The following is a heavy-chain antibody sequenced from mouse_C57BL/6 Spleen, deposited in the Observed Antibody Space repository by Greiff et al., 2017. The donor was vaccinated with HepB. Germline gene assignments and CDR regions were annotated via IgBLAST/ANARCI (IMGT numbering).Heavy chain of an antibody. D-gene: IGHD1-1*01. CDR3: AMITTVVAKRFAY. J-gene: IGHJ3*01. V-gene: IGHV1-81*01. CDR1: GYTFTSYG. Sequence: VQLQQSGAELARPGASVKLSCKASGYTFTSYGISWVKQRTGQGLEWIGEIYPRSGNTYYNEKFKGKATLTADKSSSTAYMELRSLTSEDSAVYFCAMITTVVAKRFAYWGQGTLVTVSA. CDR2: IYPRSGNT.